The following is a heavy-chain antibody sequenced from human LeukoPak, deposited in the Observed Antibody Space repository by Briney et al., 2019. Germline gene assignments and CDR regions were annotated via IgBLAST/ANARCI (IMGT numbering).Heavy chain of an antibody. Sequence: GGSLRLSCAASGFPFSNYWMHWVRQAPGKGLVWASRMNSDGSSTSYADSVKGRFTISRDNAKNTLYLQMNSLRAEDAAVYYCATVSRSSGRGYFDYWGPGTLVTVSS. CDR1: GFPFSNYW. D-gene: IGHD6-19*01. CDR2: MNSDGSST. J-gene: IGHJ4*02. CDR3: ATVSRSSGRGYFDY. V-gene: IGHV3-74*01.